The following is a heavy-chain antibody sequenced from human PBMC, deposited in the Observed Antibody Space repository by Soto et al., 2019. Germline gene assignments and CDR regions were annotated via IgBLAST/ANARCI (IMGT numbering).Heavy chain of an antibody. D-gene: IGHD2-2*01. CDR1: GFTFSDYW. Sequence: GGSLRLSCAASGFTFSDYWMSWVRQAPGKGPEWVANIKFDGSEKQYVDSVKGRFSISRDNSRNSLFLQMNSLRAGDTAVYYCVKDGGYCSSTTSYSPRNHYFDSWGQGTLVTVSS. CDR2: IKFDGSEK. CDR3: VKDGGYCSSTTSYSPRNHYFDS. J-gene: IGHJ4*02. V-gene: IGHV3-7*03.